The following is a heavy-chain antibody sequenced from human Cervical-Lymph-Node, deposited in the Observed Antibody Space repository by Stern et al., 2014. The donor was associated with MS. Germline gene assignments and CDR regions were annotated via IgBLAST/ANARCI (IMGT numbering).Heavy chain of an antibody. CDR2: LDWDGDK. Sequence: ITLKESGPALVKPTQTLTLTCTFSGFSLSTTGMCLSWIRQPPWKALEWLALLDWDGDKYYSTALKTRLTISKDTSKNQVVLTMTNMAPLDTATYFCVRAREGYYFDYWGQGIPVTVSS. V-gene: IGHV2-70*01. CDR3: VRAREGYYFDY. J-gene: IGHJ4*02. CDR1: GFSLSTTGMC. D-gene: IGHD2-21*01.